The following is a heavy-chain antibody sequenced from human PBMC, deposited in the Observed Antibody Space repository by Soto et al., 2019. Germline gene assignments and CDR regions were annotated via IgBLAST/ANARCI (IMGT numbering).Heavy chain of an antibody. CDR1: GYTFTSYG. Sequence: ASVKVSCKASGYTFTSYGINWVRQAPGQGLEWMGWINPNSGGTNYAQKFQGWVTMTRDTSISTAYMELSRLRSDDTAVYYCARSRSIAVAAYFDYWGQGTLVTVSS. CDR3: ARSRSIAVAAYFDY. D-gene: IGHD6-19*01. J-gene: IGHJ4*02. V-gene: IGHV1-2*04. CDR2: INPNSGGT.